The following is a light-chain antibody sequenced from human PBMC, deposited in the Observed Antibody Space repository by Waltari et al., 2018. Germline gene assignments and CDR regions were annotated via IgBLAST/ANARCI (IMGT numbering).Light chain of an antibody. CDR1: SSDVGSYNL. V-gene: IGLV2-23*02. J-gene: IGLJ1*01. Sequence: QSALTQPASVSGSPGQSITISCTGTSSDVGSYNLVSWYQHHPGKAPKPMIFEVSKRPSGVSNRFSGSKSGSTASLTISGLQAEDEADYYCCSYAGSSTFYVFGIGTKVTVL. CDR3: CSYAGSSTFYV. CDR2: EVS.